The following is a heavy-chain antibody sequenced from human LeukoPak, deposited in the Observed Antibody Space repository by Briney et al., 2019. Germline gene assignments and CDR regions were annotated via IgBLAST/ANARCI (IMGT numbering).Heavy chain of an antibody. CDR2: INHSGST. CDR1: GGSFSGYY. D-gene: IGHD2-2*01. Sequence: SETLSLTCAVYGGSFSGYYWSWIRQPPGKGLEWIGEINHSGSTNYNPSLKSRVTISVDTSKNQFSLKLSSVTAADTAVYYCASFGPMLGYCSSTSCQDYWGQGTLVTVSS. J-gene: IGHJ4*02. V-gene: IGHV4-34*01. CDR3: ASFGPMLGYCSSTSCQDY.